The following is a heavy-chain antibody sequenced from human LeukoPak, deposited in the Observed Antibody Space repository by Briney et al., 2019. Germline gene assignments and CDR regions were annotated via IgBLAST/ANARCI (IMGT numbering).Heavy chain of an antibody. CDR1: GFTFSSYT. CDR2: ITTSDGNT. CDR3: ARDHLSPHDY. V-gene: IGHV3-21*01. J-gene: IGHJ4*02. Sequence: GGSLRLSCAASGFTFSSYTMSWVRQAPGKGLEWVSTITTSDGNTYYADSVKGRFTISRDNAKNSLYLQMNSLRAEDTAVYYCARDHLSPHDYWGQGTLVTVSS.